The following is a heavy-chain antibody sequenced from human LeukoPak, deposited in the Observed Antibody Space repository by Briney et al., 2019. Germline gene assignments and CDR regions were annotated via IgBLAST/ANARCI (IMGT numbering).Heavy chain of an antibody. CDR3: ARQKYDVLTGLLDY. CDR1: GGSTITSSYH. J-gene: IGHJ4*02. V-gene: IGHV4-39*01. CDR2: IYYSGRT. D-gene: IGHD3-9*01. Sequence: SETLSLTCIVSGGSTITSSYHWGWIRQPPGKGLEWIGSIYYSGRTYYNPSLHSRVTISVDTPKNQFSLRLSSVTAADTAVYYCARQKYDVLTGLLDYWGQGNLVIVSS.